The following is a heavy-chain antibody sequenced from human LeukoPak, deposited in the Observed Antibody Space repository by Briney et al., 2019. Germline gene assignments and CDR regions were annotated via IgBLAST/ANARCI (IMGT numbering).Heavy chain of an antibody. CDR1: GGSISSYY. CDR3: ARDVLTGYLDYYYYGMDV. D-gene: IGHD3-9*01. V-gene: IGHV4-59*01. J-gene: IGHJ6*02. CDR2: IYYSGST. Sequence: SETLSLTCTVSGGSISSYYWSWIRQPPGKGLEWIGYIYYSGSTNYNPSLKSRVTISVDTSKNQFTLKLSSVTAADTAVYYCARDVLTGYLDYYYYGMDVWGQGTTVTVSS.